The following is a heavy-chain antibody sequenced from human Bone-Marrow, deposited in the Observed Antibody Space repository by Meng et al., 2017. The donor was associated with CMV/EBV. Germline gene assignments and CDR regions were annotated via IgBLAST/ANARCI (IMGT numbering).Heavy chain of an antibody. CDR3: ATSYYRTFDY. J-gene: IGHJ4*02. CDR1: GFIFSNFG. Sequence: GESLKISCAASGFIFSNFGMHWDRQAPGKGLEWVAFIRHEASNHYYADSVKGRFTISRDNSRNTLYLQMNSLRAEDTAVYYCATSYYRTFDYWGQGTLVTVSS. V-gene: IGHV3-30*02. D-gene: IGHD1-26*01. CDR2: IRHEASNH.